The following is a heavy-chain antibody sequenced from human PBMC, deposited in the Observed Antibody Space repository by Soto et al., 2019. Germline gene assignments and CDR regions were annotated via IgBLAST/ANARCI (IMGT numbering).Heavy chain of an antibody. CDR3: ARSVAVPGAHIDY. CDR1: GGSISGSY. J-gene: IGHJ4*02. Sequence: SETLSLTCSVSGGSISGSYWTWIRQSPGKGLEWLGYVYYTGSTNYSPSLRSRVSISVDTSKNEFSLRLSSVTAADTAVYFCARSVAVPGAHIDYWGQGTQVTVSS. D-gene: IGHD6-19*01. CDR2: VYYTGST. V-gene: IGHV4-59*01.